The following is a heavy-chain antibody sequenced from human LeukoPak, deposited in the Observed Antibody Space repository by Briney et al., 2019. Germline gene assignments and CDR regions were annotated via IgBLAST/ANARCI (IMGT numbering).Heavy chain of an antibody. CDR3: ARLSSDGYYYSDY. V-gene: IGHV5-51*01. CDR1: GYSFTSYW. D-gene: IGHD2-15*01. J-gene: IGHJ4*02. Sequence: GESLKISCKDSGYSFTSYWIGWVRQMPGKGLEWMGIIYPGDSDTRYSPSFQGQVIISADKSISTAYLQWSSLKASDTAMYFCARLSSDGYYYSDYWGQGTLVTVSS. CDR2: IYPGDSDT.